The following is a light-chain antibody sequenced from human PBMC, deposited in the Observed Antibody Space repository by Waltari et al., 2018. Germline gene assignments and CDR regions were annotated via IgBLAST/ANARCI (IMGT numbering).Light chain of an antibody. Sequence: QSALAQPASASGSPRRSITISCSGSSRDGGGYDLVSWYQQKPGRPPKLINSDVTERPSGVSDRFSGSKSGNTASLTISGLLPEDEADYYCCSYAGNRIWIFGGGTKVTVL. CDR3: CSYAGNRIWI. CDR1: SRDGGGYDL. CDR2: DVT. J-gene: IGLJ2*01. V-gene: IGLV2-23*02.